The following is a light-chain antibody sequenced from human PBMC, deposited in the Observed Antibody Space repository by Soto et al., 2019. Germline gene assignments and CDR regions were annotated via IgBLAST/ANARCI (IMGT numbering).Light chain of an antibody. CDR1: TSNIGSNS. CDR3: AAWDDSLDGLV. Sequence: QSVLTQPPSASGTPGQRVTISCSGSTSNIGSNSVNWYQQFPGTAPKLLIYSSDKRPSGVPDRFSGSKSGTSASLAISGLQYEDEADYFCAAWDDSLDGLVFGGGTKLTVL. CDR2: SSD. J-gene: IGLJ2*01. V-gene: IGLV1-44*01.